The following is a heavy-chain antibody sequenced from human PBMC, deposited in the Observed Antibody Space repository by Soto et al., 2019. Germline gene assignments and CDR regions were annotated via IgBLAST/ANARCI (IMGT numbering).Heavy chain of an antibody. CDR1: GYTFTSYG. Sequence: RASVKVSCKASGYTFTSYGISWVRQAPGQGLEWMGWISAYNGNTNYAQKLQGRVTMTTDTSTSTAYMELRSLRSDNTAVYYCARELTGGGWFDPWGQGTLVTVSS. D-gene: IGHD7-27*01. J-gene: IGHJ5*02. V-gene: IGHV1-18*01. CDR3: ARELTGGGWFDP. CDR2: ISAYNGNT.